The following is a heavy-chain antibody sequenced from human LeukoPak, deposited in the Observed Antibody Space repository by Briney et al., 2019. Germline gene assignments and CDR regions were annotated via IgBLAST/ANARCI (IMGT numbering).Heavy chain of an antibody. CDR2: IKQDGSEK. Sequence: GGSLRLSCAASGFTFSSYWMSWVRQAPGKGLEWVANIKQDGSEKYYVDSVKGRFTISRDNAKNSLYLQMNSLRAEDTAVYYCARTRDWDDFWSGYYTRYFDYWGQGTLVTVSS. V-gene: IGHV3-7*01. D-gene: IGHD3-3*01. CDR1: GFTFSSYW. CDR3: ARTRDWDDFWSGYYTRYFDY. J-gene: IGHJ4*02.